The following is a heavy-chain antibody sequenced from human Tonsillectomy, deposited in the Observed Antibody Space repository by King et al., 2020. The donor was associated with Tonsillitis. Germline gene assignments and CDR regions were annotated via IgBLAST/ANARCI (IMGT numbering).Heavy chain of an antibody. D-gene: IGHD6-13*01. CDR1: GGSISNYY. J-gene: IGHJ3*02. Sequence: QLQESGPGLVKPSETLSLTCSVSGGSISNYYWSWIRQPPGKGLEWIGYIYYSGSTYYNPSLKSRVSMSVDMSKNQISLQWNSVTAADTAVYYCASCGESSICSRGAFDIWGQGTTVTVSS. V-gene: IGHV4-59*01. CDR3: ASCGESSICSRGAFDI. CDR2: IYYSGST.